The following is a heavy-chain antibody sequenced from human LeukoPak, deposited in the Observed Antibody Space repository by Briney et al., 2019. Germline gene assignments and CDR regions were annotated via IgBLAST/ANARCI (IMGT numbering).Heavy chain of an antibody. CDR2: IYTSGST. CDR3: AREEYYSDNSGYYPDF. Sequence: SETLSLTCTVSGDSICSGSYYWSWIRQPAGKGLEWIGRIYTSGSTNYNPSLKSRVTISVDTSKNQFSLKLSSVTAADTAVYYCAREEYYSDNSGYYPDFWGQGTLVTVSS. D-gene: IGHD3-22*01. CDR1: GDSICSGSYY. V-gene: IGHV4-61*02. J-gene: IGHJ4*02.